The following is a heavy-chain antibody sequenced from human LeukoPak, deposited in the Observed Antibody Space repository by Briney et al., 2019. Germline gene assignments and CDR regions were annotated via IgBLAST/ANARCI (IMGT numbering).Heavy chain of an antibody. D-gene: IGHD2-21*02. CDR3: ARDSGGRSGGDI. CDR2: LYAGDRT. Sequence: GGSLRLSCAASGFTVSSSYMSWVRQAAGKGLEWVCVLYAGDRTNYADSVKGRFTISRHNSKNILYLQMNSLTLEDTAVYYCARDSGGRSGGDIWGQGTLVTVSS. CDR1: GFTVSSSY. J-gene: IGHJ4*02. V-gene: IGHV3-53*04.